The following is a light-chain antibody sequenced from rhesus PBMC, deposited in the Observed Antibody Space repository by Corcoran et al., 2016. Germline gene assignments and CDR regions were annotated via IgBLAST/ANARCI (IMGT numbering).Light chain of an antibody. J-gene: IGKJ4*01. V-gene: IGKV1-22*01. CDR2: KAS. CDR1: QGISSW. CDR3: QQYSSRPLT. Sequence: DIQMTQSPSSLSASVGDTVTITCRASQGISSWLAWYQQKPGKAPKLLISKASSLQSGVPSRFSGSGSGTDCTLTISSLQSEDFATYYCQQYSSRPLTFGGGTKVELK.